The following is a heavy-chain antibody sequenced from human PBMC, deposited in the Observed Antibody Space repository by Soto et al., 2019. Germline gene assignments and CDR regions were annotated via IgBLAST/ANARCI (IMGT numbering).Heavy chain of an antibody. CDR3: AKDDAFDF. CDR1: GFSFDNYP. CDR2: LSWNSESI. V-gene: IGHV3-9*01. J-gene: IGHJ3*01. Sequence: EVQLVESGGSLVQPGRSLRLSCAASGFSFDNYPMHWVRQAPGKGLEWVAGLSWNSESIGYADSVKGRFTISRDNAKNSLYLQMDSLRTEDTAFYYCAKDDAFDFWGQGTQVTVSS.